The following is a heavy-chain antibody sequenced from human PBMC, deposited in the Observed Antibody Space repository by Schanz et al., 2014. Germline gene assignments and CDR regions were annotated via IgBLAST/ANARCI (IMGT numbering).Heavy chain of an antibody. CDR3: AKRIVSAAYRYFDL. D-gene: IGHD6-25*01. Sequence: EVQLVESGGGLIQPGGSLRLSCAVSGFTVNTNYMSWVRQAPGKGLEWVSAISASGGSTYYADSVKGRFTISRDNSKNTLYVQLNSLRAEDTAVYYCAKRIVSAAYRYFDLWGRGTLVTVSS. CDR2: ISASGGST. V-gene: IGHV3-23*04. CDR1: GFTVNTNY. J-gene: IGHJ2*01.